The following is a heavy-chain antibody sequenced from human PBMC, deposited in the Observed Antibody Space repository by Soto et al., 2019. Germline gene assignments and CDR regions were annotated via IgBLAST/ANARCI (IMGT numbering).Heavy chain of an antibody. J-gene: IGHJ4*02. D-gene: IGHD5-18*01. Sequence: PGXSLRLSCAASGFTLSGSALHWFRQASGKGLEWVSYISSSSSTIYYADSVKGRFTISRDNAKNSLYLQMNSLRDEDTAVYYCARGRGYNYAYASDYWGQGALVTVSS. CDR2: ISSSSSTI. CDR3: ARGRGYNYAYASDY. V-gene: IGHV3-48*02. CDR1: GFTLSGSA.